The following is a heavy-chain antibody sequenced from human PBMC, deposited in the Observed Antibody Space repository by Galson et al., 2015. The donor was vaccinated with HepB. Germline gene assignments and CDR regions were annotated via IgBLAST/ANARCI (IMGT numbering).Heavy chain of an antibody. Sequence: SLRLSCAASGFTFSSYAMSWVRQAPGKGLEWVSAISGSGGSTYYADSVKGRFTISRDNSKNTLYLQMNSLRAEDTAVYYCAKERCSSTSCYELWGAFDIWGQGTMVTVSS. J-gene: IGHJ3*02. CDR2: ISGSGGST. V-gene: IGHV3-23*01. D-gene: IGHD2-2*01. CDR1: GFTFSSYA. CDR3: AKERCSSTSCYELWGAFDI.